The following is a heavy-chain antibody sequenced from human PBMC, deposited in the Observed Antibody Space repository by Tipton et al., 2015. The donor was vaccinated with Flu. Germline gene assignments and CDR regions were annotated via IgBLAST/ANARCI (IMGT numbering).Heavy chain of an antibody. V-gene: IGHV3-33*01. CDR3: VLHDSACFSPAG. CDR1: GFSFSSYG. Sequence: SLRLSCAASGFSFSSYGMNWVRQAPGKGLEWVAVIWNDGNKKYYADSVKGRFTISRDNPKSSLDLEMNNLRAEDTAVYHGVLHDSACFSPAGWGQGTLVPVSP. J-gene: IGHJ4*02. D-gene: IGHD2-21*01. CDR2: IWNDGNKK.